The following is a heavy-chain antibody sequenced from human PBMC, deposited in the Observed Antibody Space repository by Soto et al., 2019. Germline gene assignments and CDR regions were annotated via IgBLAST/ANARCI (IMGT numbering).Heavy chain of an antibody. CDR1: AVALNNAG. Sequence: GSRRLSCAGSAVALNNAGINLVRQAPGNGLEWVGRIKSKALGGTTDFAAPVRGGFAITRDDSRNMAYMQMNSLNTEDTAVYYCTTASYSPLIPVCFVYWGPGPLVTVSS. J-gene: IGHJ4*01. CDR3: TTASYSPLIPVCFVY. V-gene: IGHV3-15*07. D-gene: IGHD5-12*01. CDR2: IKSKALGGTT.